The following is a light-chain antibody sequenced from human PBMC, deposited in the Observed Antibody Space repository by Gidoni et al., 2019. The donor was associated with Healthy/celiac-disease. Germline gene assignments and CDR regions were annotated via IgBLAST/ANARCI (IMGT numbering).Light chain of an antibody. CDR2: DAA. V-gene: IGKV3-11*01. Sequence: EIVLTQSPATLSLFQGERATISCRASQSVSSYLAWYKQKPGQAPRLLIYDAANRATGCPARFSGSGSGTDFTLTISSLEPEDFAVYYCQQRSNWPPITFGQGTRLEIK. CDR1: QSVSSY. J-gene: IGKJ5*01. CDR3: QQRSNWPPIT.